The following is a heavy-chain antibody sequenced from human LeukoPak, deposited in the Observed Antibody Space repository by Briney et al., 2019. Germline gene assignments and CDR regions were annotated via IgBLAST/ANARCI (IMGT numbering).Heavy chain of an antibody. V-gene: IGHV4-34*01. D-gene: IGHD6-19*01. Sequence: SETLSLTCAVYGGSFSGYYWSWIRHPPAKGLEWIGEINHSGSTNYNPPPTSRVTISVDTSKSQFSLQLSSVAAADTAVYYCASPSDGYSSGWYGSALKYWGQGTLVTVSS. CDR1: GGSFSGYY. CDR2: INHSGST. J-gene: IGHJ4*02. CDR3: ASPSDGYSSGWYGSALKY.